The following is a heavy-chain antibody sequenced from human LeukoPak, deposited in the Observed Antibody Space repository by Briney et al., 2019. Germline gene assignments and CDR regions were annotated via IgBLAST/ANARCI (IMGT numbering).Heavy chain of an antibody. Sequence: SVKVSCKASGGTFSSYAISSVRQAPGQGLEWMGRIIPILGIANYAQKFQGRVTITADKSTSTAYMKLSSLRSEDTAVYYCASHHDILTGQLDYWGQGTLVTVSS. D-gene: IGHD3-9*01. V-gene: IGHV1-69*04. CDR3: ASHHDILTGQLDY. CDR2: IIPILGIA. J-gene: IGHJ4*02. CDR1: GGTFSSYA.